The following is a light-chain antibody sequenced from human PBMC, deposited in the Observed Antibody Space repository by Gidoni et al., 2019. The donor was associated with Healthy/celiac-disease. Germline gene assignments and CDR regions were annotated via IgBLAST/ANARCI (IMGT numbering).Light chain of an antibody. V-gene: IGLV2-14*01. Sequence: QPSLTQPASVSGSPGQSITISCTGTSSAVGGYNYVSWYQQHPGKAPKLMIYEVSNRPSGVSNRFSGSKSGNTASLTISGLQAEDEADYYCSSYTSSSTRVFGGGTKLTVL. CDR2: EVS. J-gene: IGLJ3*02. CDR3: SSYTSSSTRV. CDR1: SSAVGGYNY.